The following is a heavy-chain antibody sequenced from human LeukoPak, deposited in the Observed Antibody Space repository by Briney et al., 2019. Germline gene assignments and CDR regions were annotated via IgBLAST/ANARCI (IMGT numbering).Heavy chain of an antibody. CDR3: ARGPRGGDGLYYFDF. J-gene: IGHJ4*02. Sequence: GASVKVSCKASGYTFPSYFMHWVRQAPGQGLEWMGIINPTGGSTTYAQKFQGRITMTRDTSMTTVYMELSTLRSEDAAVYYCARGPRGGDGLYYFDFWGQGTLVTVSS. CDR2: INPTGGST. CDR1: GYTFPSYF. V-gene: IGHV1-46*01. D-gene: IGHD2-21*02.